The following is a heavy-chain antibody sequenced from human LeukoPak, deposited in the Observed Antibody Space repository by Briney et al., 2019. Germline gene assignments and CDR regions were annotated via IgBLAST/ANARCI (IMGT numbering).Heavy chain of an antibody. D-gene: IGHD3-10*01. CDR2: INHSGST. V-gene: IGHV4-34*01. Sequence: PSETLSLTCAVYGGSFSGYYWSWIRQPPGKGLEWIGEINHSGSTNYNPSLKSRVTISVDTSKNQFSLKLSSVTAADTAVYYCARSLMDFDDWGQGTLVTVSS. J-gene: IGHJ4*02. CDR1: GGSFSGYY. CDR3: ARSLMDFDD.